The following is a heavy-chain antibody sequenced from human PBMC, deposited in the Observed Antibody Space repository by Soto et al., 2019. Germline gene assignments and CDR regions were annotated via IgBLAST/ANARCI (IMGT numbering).Heavy chain of an antibody. CDR3: AKVGDYCSGGSCYQYFDY. CDR1: GFTFDDYA. Sequence: GGSLRLSCAASGFTFDDYAMHWVRQAPGKGLEWVSGISWNSGSIGYADSVKGRFTISRDNAKNSLYLQMNSLRAEDTALYYCAKVGDYCSGGSCYQYFDYWGQGTLVTVSS. V-gene: IGHV3-9*01. J-gene: IGHJ4*02. CDR2: ISWNSGSI. D-gene: IGHD2-15*01.